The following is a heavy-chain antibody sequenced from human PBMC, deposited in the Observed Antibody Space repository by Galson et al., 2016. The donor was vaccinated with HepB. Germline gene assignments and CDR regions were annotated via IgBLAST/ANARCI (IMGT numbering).Heavy chain of an antibody. D-gene: IGHD3-3*01. V-gene: IGHV4-39*01. Sequence: LSLTCTVSGGSISSSSYYWVWIRQTPGQGLEWIGSIYYRGSTYYNPSLKSRVTISVDTSKNQFSLKLNSVTATDTAVYYCARLRVLRFLEWLLNGMDVWGQGTTVTVSS. CDR2: IYYRGST. CDR1: GGSISSSSYY. CDR3: ARLRVLRFLEWLLNGMDV. J-gene: IGHJ6*02.